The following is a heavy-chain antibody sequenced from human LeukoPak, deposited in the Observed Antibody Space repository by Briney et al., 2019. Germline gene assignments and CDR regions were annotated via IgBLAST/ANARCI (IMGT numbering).Heavy chain of an antibody. CDR3: AGQHGYDYGLSV. D-gene: IGHD5-18*01. V-gene: IGHV4-34*01. J-gene: IGHJ4*02. CDR1: GGSFSSYY. Sequence: SETLSLTCAVYGGSFSSYYWSWIRQPPGKGLEWIGEINHSGSTNYNPSIKSRVTISVDTSKNQFSLKLTSVTAADTAVYYCAGQHGYDYGLSVWGQGTLVTVSS. CDR2: INHSGST.